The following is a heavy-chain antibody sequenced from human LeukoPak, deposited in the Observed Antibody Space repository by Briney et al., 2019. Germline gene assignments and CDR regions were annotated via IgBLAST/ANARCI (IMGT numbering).Heavy chain of an antibody. D-gene: IGHD4-11*01. V-gene: IGHV4-4*09. CDR1: GGSISSYY. Sequence: SETLSLTCTVSGGSISSYYWSWIRQPPAKGLEWIGYIHTSGSANYHPSLTRRVSISVDTSKNQFSLKLGSVTAADTAVYYCARLQSYYYYMDVWGKGTTVTVSS. CDR3: ARLQSYYYYMDV. J-gene: IGHJ6*03. CDR2: IHTSGSA.